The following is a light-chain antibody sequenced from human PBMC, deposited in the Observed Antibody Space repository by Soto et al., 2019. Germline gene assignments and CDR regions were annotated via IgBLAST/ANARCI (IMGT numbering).Light chain of an antibody. CDR3: QQYNNWPPYT. CDR2: GAS. J-gene: IGKJ2*01. V-gene: IGKV3-15*01. CDR1: QSVTSK. Sequence: EIVMTQSPATLSVSPGERATLSCRASQSVTSKLAWYQHKPGQAPRLLIFGASSRATDIPARFSGSGSGTEFTLTINSLQSEDFAVYYCQQYNNWPPYTFGQGTKLEIK.